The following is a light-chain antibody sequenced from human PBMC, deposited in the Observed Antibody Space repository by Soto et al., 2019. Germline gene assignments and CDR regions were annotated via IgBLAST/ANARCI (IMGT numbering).Light chain of an antibody. J-gene: IGLJ2*01. CDR3: SSYTSISTL. V-gene: IGLV2-14*01. CDR1: GSDVGGYNY. CDR2: EVS. Sequence: QSALTQPASVSGSPGQSITISCTGTGSDVGGYNYVSWYQHHPGKAPELMIYEVSNRPSGVSNRFSGSKSGNTASLTISGLQAEDEADYYCSSYTSISTLFGGGTKLTVL.